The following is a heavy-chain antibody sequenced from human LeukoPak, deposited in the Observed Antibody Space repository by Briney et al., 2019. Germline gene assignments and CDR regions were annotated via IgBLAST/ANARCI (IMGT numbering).Heavy chain of an antibody. CDR2: ISSSGNNA. CDR1: GFTFRDAA. Sequence: GGSLRLSCAVSGFTFRDAAMTWVRQAPGKGLEWVSLISSSGNNAYYEDSVKGRFTISRDNSKNTLSLQMNSLRVEDTAIYYCAKDIQLSTWGLGTMVTVSS. J-gene: IGHJ3*01. CDR3: AKDIQLST. V-gene: IGHV3-23*01. D-gene: IGHD5-24*01.